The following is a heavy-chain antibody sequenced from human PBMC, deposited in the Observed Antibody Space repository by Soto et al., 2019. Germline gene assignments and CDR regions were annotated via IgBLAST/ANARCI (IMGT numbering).Heavy chain of an antibody. CDR3: ARHVAAIHAFDI. V-gene: IGHV4-34*01. Sequence: PSETLSLTCAVYGGSFSGYYWSWIRQPPGKGLEWIGEINHSGSTNYNPSLKSRVTISVDTSKNQSSLKLSSVTAADTAVYYCARHVAAIHAFDIWGQGTMVTVSS. CDR2: INHSGST. CDR1: GGSFSGYY. J-gene: IGHJ3*02. D-gene: IGHD1-26*01.